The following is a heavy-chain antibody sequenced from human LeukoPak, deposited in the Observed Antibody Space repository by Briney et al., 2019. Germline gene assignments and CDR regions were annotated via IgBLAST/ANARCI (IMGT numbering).Heavy chain of an antibody. CDR1: GYTFTSYY. J-gene: IGHJ4*02. Sequence: ASVKVSCKASGYTFTSYYMHWVRQAPGQGLEWMGIINPSGGSTSCAQKFQGGVTMTRDTSTSTVYMELSSLRSEDTAVYYCAGVLAVAGTEFLDYWGQGTLVTVSS. CDR3: AGVLAVAGTEFLDY. CDR2: INPSGGST. V-gene: IGHV1-46*01. D-gene: IGHD6-19*01.